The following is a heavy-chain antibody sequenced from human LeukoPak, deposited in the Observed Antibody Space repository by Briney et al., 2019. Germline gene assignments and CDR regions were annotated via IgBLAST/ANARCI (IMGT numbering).Heavy chain of an antibody. J-gene: IGHJ4*02. Sequence: GGSLRLSCAASGFTFRSYAMSWVRQAPGKGLEWVSAISGSGGSAYYADSVKGRFTISRDNSKNTLYLQMNSLRAEDTAVYYCAKGGSSGPLDYWGQGTLVTVSS. CDR3: AKGGSSGPLDY. CDR2: ISGSGGSA. CDR1: GFTFRSYA. D-gene: IGHD3-22*01. V-gene: IGHV3-23*01.